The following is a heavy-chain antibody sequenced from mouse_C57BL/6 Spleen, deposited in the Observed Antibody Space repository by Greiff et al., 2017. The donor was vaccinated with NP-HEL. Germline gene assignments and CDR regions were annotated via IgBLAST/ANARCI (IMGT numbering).Heavy chain of an antibody. V-gene: IGHV1-69*01. CDR2: IDPSDSYT. J-gene: IGHJ4*01. CDR1: GYTFTSYW. Sequence: QVQLKQPGAELVMPGASVKLSCKASGYTFTSYWMHWVKQRPGQGLEWIGEIDPSDSYTNYNQKFKGKSTLTVDKSSSTAYMQLSSLTSEDSAVYYCARSAQEYYAMDYWGQGTSVTVSS. CDR3: ARSAQEYYAMDY. D-gene: IGHD3-2*02.